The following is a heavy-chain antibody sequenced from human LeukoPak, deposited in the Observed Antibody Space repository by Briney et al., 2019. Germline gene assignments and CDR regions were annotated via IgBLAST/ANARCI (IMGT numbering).Heavy chain of an antibody. D-gene: IGHD6-6*01. J-gene: IGHJ4*02. Sequence: SQTLSLTCTVSGGSISSGGYYWGWIRQHPGKGLEWIGYIYYSGSTYYNPSLKSRATISVDTSKNQFSLKLSSVTAADTAVYYCARGPLSSSDYWGQGTLVTASS. CDR1: GGSISSGGYY. CDR3: ARGPLSSSDY. V-gene: IGHV4-31*03. CDR2: IYYSGST.